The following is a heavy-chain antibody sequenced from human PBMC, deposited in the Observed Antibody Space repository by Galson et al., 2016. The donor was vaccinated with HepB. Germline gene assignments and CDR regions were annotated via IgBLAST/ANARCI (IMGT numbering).Heavy chain of an antibody. V-gene: IGHV3-23*01. CDR3: AKFPYSAYVRPLTQFES. D-gene: IGHD5-12*01. J-gene: IGHJ4*02. CDR2: ISGSGGST. CDR1: GFTFSDYA. Sequence: SLRLSCAVSGFTFSDYAMTWVRQAPGKGLEWVSGISGSGGSTYYADSVEGRFTISRDNSKNTLYLQMDSLRAEDTAVYYCAKFPYSAYVRPLTQFESWGQGTLVAVSS.